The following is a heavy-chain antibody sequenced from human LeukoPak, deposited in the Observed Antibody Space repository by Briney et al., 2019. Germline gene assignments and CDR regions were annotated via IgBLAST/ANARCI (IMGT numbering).Heavy chain of an antibody. V-gene: IGHV3-30*02. CDR3: AKDTLGYCSTSCWTPDY. D-gene: IGHD2-2*01. J-gene: IGHJ4*02. CDR2: IRYDGSNK. CDR1: GFTFSSYG. Sequence: GGSLRLSCAASGFTFSSYGMHWVRQAPGKGLEWVAFIRYDGSNKYYADSVKGRFTISRDNSKNTLYLQMNSLRAEDTAVYYCAKDTLGYCSTSCWTPDYWGQGTLVTVSS.